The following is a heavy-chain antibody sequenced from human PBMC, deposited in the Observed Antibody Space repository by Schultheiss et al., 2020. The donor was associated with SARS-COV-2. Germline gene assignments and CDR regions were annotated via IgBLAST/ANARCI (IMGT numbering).Heavy chain of an antibody. CDR3: ARLYTDYYYYYGMDV. CDR1: GGSISSGSYY. Sequence: SETLSLTCTVSGGSISSGSYYWSWIRQHPGKGLEWIGYIYYSGSTNYNPSLKSRVTISVDTSKNQFSLKLSSVTAADTAVYYCARLYTDYYYYYGMDVWGQGTTVTVAS. J-gene: IGHJ6*02. D-gene: IGHD2-2*02. CDR2: IYYSGST. V-gene: IGHV4-61*01.